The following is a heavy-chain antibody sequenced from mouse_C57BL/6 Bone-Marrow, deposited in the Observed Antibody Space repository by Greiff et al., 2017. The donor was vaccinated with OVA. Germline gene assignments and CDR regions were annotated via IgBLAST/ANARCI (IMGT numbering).Heavy chain of an antibody. CDR3: ARRNSNYPYYYAMDY. CDR2: IYPSDSET. Sequence: VQLQQPGAELVRPGSSVKLSCKASGYTFTSYWMDWVKQRPGQGLEWIGNIYPSDSETPYNQKFKDKATLTVDKSSSTAYMQLSSLTSEDSAVYYCARRNSNYPYYYAMDYWGQGTSVTVSS. V-gene: IGHV1-61*01. D-gene: IGHD2-5*01. J-gene: IGHJ4*01. CDR1: GYTFTSYW.